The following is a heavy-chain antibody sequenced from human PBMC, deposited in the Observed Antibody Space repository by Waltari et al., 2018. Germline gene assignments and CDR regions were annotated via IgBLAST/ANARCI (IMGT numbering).Heavy chain of an antibody. Sequence: QVQLVQSGAEVKKPGSSVKVSCKASGGTFSSYAISWVRQAPGQGLEWMGWINAGNGNTKSSQKFQGRVTITRDTSASTAYMELSSLRSEDTAVYYCARGSSSARGAFDIWGQGTMVTVSS. CDR2: INAGNGNT. CDR3: ARGSSSARGAFDI. J-gene: IGHJ3*02. CDR1: GGTFSSYA. V-gene: IGHV1-3*01. D-gene: IGHD6-6*01.